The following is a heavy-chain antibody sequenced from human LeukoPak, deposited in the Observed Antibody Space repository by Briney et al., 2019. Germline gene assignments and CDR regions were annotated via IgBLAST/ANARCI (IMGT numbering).Heavy chain of an antibody. CDR2: IDQDGSSE. D-gene: IGHD2-21*02. CDR3: ARGDWAPFDY. Sequence: GGSLRLSCAASGFTSSDYWMNWVRQAPGKGLEWVANIDQDGSSEYYVGSVQGRFTISRDNAKNSLYLQMNSLRAEDTAVYYCARGDWAPFDYWGQGSLLTVSS. V-gene: IGHV3-7*01. J-gene: IGHJ4*02. CDR1: GFTSSDYW.